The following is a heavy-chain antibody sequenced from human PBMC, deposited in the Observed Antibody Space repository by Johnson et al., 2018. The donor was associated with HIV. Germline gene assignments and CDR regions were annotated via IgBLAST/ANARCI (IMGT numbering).Heavy chain of an antibody. V-gene: IGHV3-48*04. CDR2: ISGIGDNM. J-gene: IGHJ3*02. Sequence: VQLVESGGALVQPGGSLRLSCEVSGFTISTFWMNWVRQVPGKGLEWVSTISGIGDNMFYRDSVKGRFIVTRDNAKNSLYLQMNSLRAGDTAVYYGVRDRRGGAFDIWGQGTMVTVSS. D-gene: IGHD3-16*01. CDR3: VRDRRGGAFDI. CDR1: GFTISTFW.